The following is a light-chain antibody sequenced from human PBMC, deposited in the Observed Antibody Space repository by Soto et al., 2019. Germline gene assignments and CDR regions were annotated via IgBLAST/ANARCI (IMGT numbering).Light chain of an antibody. CDR2: DAS. CDR1: QSDSSY. J-gene: IGKJ4*01. Sequence: EIVLTQSPATLSLSPGERATLSCRASQSDSSYLAWYQHKPGQAPRLLIYDASNRATGILARFSGSGSGTDCTLIISSLEPEDFAVYYCQQRSNWLTFGGGTKVEIK. V-gene: IGKV3-11*01. CDR3: QQRSNWLT.